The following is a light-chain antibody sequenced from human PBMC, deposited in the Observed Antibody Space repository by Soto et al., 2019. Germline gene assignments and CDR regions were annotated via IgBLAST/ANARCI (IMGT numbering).Light chain of an antibody. CDR2: GAS. Sequence: EIVLTQSPGTLSLSPGERATLSCRASQHIGSSYLAWYQQKPGQAPRLLIFGASNRATGIPDRFSGSGSGTDFTLTISRLEPEDFAVYYCQQYGGLPRTFGQGTKLEIK. CDR3: QQYGGLPRT. CDR1: QHIGSSY. V-gene: IGKV3-20*01. J-gene: IGKJ2*01.